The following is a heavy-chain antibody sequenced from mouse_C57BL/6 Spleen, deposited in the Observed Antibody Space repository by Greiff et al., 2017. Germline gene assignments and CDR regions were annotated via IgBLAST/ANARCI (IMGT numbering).Heavy chain of an antibody. CDR3: ARKSYYYGLHWYFDV. V-gene: IGHV2-9-1*01. CDR2: IWTGGGT. J-gene: IGHJ1*03. D-gene: IGHD1-1*01. Sequence: VKLVESGPGLVAPSQSLSITCTVSGFSLTSYAISWVRQPPGKGLEWLGVIWTGGGTNYNSALKSRLSISKDNSKSQVFLKMNSLQTDDTARYYCARKSYYYGLHWYFDVWGTGTTVTVSS. CDR1: GFSLTSYA.